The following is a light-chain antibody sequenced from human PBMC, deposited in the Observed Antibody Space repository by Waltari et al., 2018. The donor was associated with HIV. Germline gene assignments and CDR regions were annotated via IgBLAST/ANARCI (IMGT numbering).Light chain of an antibody. J-gene: IGLJ2*01. V-gene: IGLV1-44*01. CDR1: CSKLGRTT. CDR3: ATWDDRMNGVV. CDR2: SNN. Sequence: QSVLSQPPSASGTPGQRVTISCSGGCSKLGRTTVKRYRQPPGTAPQLLIYSNNQRPPGVPHRFPGSKSGTSASLDISGLQSEDEADYYCATWDDRMNGVVFGGGTKLTVL.